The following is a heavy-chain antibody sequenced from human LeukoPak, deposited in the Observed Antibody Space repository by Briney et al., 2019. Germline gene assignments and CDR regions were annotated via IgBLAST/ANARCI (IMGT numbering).Heavy chain of an antibody. D-gene: IGHD3-9*01. CDR2: ISSSSSYI. CDR1: GFIFSSYS. CDR3: ASDILTGYYPDY. V-gene: IGHV3-21*01. J-gene: IGHJ4*02. Sequence: GGSLTLSCAACGFIFSSYSMNWVRQAPGKALEWVSSISSSSSYIYYADSVKGRFTISRDNAKNSLYLQVNSLRAEDTAVYYCASDILTGYYPDYWGQGTLVTVSS.